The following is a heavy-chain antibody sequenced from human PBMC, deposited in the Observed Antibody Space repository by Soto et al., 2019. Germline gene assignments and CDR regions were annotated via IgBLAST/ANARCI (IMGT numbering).Heavy chain of an antibody. V-gene: IGHV1-2*02. CDR1: GYTFTGYY. D-gene: IGHD2-15*01. Sequence: QVQLVQSGAEVKKPGASVKVSCKASGYTFTGYYMHWVRQAPGQGLEWMGWINPNSGGTNYAQKFQDRVTMTRDTSISTAYMELSRLRSDDTAVYYCARLVVVAPPTALFDYWGQGTLVTVSS. J-gene: IGHJ4*02. CDR3: ARLVVVAPPTALFDY. CDR2: INPNSGGT.